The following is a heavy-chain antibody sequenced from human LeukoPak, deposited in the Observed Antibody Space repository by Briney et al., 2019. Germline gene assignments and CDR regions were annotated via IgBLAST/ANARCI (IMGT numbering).Heavy chain of an antibody. J-gene: IGHJ4*02. Sequence: GGSLRLSCAASGFTFSTYAMNWVRQAPGKGLEWVSTINHNGGNTYYADSVKGRFTISRDNSKNTLYLQMNSLRAEDTAVYYCAKVYVWNEYYFDYWGQGTLVTVSS. CDR1: GFTFSTYA. CDR3: AKVYVWNEYYFDY. V-gene: IGHV3-23*01. CDR2: INHNGGNT. D-gene: IGHD1-1*01.